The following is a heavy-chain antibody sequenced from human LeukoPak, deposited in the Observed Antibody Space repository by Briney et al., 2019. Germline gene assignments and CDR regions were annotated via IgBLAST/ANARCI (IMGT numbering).Heavy chain of an antibody. V-gene: IGHV4-61*02. CDR1: GGSISSGSYY. CDR3: ARDNYYYDSSGYPLDY. Sequence: SETLSLTCTVSGGSISSGSYYWSWIRQPAGKGLEWIGRIYTSGSTNYNPSLKSRVTMSVDTSKIQFSLKLSSVTAADTAVYYCARDNYYYDSSGYPLDYWGQGTLVTVSS. CDR2: IYTSGST. J-gene: IGHJ4*02. D-gene: IGHD3-22*01.